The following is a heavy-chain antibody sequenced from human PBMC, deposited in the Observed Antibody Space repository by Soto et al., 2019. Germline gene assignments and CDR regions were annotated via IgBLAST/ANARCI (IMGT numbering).Heavy chain of an antibody. V-gene: IGHV3-30-3*01. CDR3: ARDLVDIVVVPAAPPDYYYYGMDV. Sequence: GGSMRLSCAASGFTFSSYAMHWVRQATGKGLEWVAVISYDGSNKYYADSVKGRFTISRDNSKNTLYLQMNSLRAEDTAVYYCARDLVDIVVVPAAPPDYYYYGMDVWGQGTTVTVSS. CDR2: ISYDGSNK. CDR1: GFTFSSYA. D-gene: IGHD2-2*03. J-gene: IGHJ6*02.